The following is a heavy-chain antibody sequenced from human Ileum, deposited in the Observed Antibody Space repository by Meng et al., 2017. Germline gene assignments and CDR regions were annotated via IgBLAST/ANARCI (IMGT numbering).Heavy chain of an antibody. Sequence: VQRQESGQGLVKPSGTLSLTCAVSGGSISSSNWWSWVRQPPGKGLEWIGEIYHSGSTNYNPSLKSRVTISVDKSKNQFSLKLSSVTAADTAVYYCASLRYNWNYSADYWGQGTLVTVSS. CDR3: ASLRYNWNYSADY. J-gene: IGHJ4*02. CDR1: GGSISSSNW. V-gene: IGHV4-4*02. CDR2: IYHSGST. D-gene: IGHD1-7*01.